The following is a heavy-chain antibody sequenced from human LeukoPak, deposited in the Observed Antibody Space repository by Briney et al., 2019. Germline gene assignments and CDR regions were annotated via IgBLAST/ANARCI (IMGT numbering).Heavy chain of an antibody. CDR2: INPNSGGT. D-gene: IGHD6-13*01. Sequence: GASVKVSCKASGYTFTGYYMHWVRQAPGQGLEWMGWINPNSGGTNYAQKFQGRVTMTRDTSIGTAYMELSRLRSDDTAVYYCARDPGIAAAGTHNWFDPWGQGTLVTVSS. V-gene: IGHV1-2*02. CDR1: GYTFTGYY. CDR3: ARDPGIAAAGTHNWFDP. J-gene: IGHJ5*02.